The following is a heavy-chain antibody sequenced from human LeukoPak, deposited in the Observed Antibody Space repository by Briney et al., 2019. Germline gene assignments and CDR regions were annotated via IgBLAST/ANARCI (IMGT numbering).Heavy chain of an antibody. CDR1: GGTFSSYA. J-gene: IGHJ6*02. V-gene: IGHV1-69*13. D-gene: IGHD2-21*01. Sequence: SVKVSCKASGGTFSSYAISWVRQAPGQGLEWMGGIIPIFGTANYAQKFQGRVTITADESTSTAYMELSSLRSEDTAVYYCARRAYGVKYYYYGMDVWGQGTTVTVSS. CDR3: ARRAYGVKYYYYGMDV. CDR2: IIPIFGTA.